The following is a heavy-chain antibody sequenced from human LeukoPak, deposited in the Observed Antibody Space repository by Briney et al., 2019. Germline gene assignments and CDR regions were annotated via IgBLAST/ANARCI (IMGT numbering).Heavy chain of an antibody. Sequence: GGTLRLSCAASGFTFSSYGVSWVRQAPGKGLEWVSAISGSGGSTYYADSVKGRFTISRDNSKNTLYLQMNSLRAEDTAVYYCAKEEEAFWYDYWGQGTLVTVSS. CDR2: ISGSGGST. CDR1: GFTFSSYG. CDR3: AKEEEAFWYDY. V-gene: IGHV3-23*01. J-gene: IGHJ4*02. D-gene: IGHD6-13*01.